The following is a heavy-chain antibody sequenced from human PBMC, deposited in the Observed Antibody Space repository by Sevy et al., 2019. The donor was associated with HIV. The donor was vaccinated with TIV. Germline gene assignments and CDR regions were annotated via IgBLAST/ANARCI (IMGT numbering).Heavy chain of an antibody. V-gene: IGHV3-7*01. Sequence: GGPLRLSCAASGFTFSSYWMSWVRQAPGKGLEWVANIKQDGSEKYYVDSVKGRFTISRDNAKNSLYLQMNSLRAEDTAVYYCARGCDGSGSYCFDYWGQGTLVTVSS. J-gene: IGHJ4*02. CDR2: IKQDGSEK. D-gene: IGHD3-10*01. CDR3: ARGCDGSGSYCFDY. CDR1: GFTFSSYW.